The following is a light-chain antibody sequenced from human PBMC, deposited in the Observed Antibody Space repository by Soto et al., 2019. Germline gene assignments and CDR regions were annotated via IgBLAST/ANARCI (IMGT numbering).Light chain of an antibody. CDR3: QQLNSYPPT. Sequence: IQLTQSPSSLSASVGDRVTITCRASQGISSYLAWYQQKPGKAPKLLIYAASTLQSGVPSRFSGSGSGTDFTLTLSRLQPEDFATYYCQQLNSYPPTFGQGTKLEIK. V-gene: IGKV1-9*01. CDR1: QGISSY. CDR2: AAS. J-gene: IGKJ2*01.